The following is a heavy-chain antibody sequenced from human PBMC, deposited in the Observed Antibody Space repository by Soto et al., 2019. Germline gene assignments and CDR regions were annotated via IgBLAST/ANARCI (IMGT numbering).Heavy chain of an antibody. CDR1: GGTFSSYA. J-gene: IGHJ6*02. CDR2: IIPIFGTA. Sequence: GASVKVSCKACGGTFSSYAISWVRQAPGQGLEWMGGIIPIFGTANYAQKFQGRVTITADESTSTAYMELSSLRSEDTAVYYCARDRGCSSTSCYRTVRDYYYGMDVWGQGTTVTVSS. V-gene: IGHV1-69*13. CDR3: ARDRGCSSTSCYRTVRDYYYGMDV. D-gene: IGHD2-2*01.